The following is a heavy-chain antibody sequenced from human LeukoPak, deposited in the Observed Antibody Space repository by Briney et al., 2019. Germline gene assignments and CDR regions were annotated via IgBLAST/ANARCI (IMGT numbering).Heavy chain of an antibody. CDR1: GFTFSNYW. D-gene: IGHD3-10*01. Sequence: GGSLRLSCAASGFTFSNYWMHWVRQTPGKGLVWVSRINSDASVTTYADSVKGRFTISRDNAKNTLYLQMNSLRAEDTAVYYCAGWFGELIDAFDIWGQGTMVTVSS. CDR2: INSDASVT. CDR3: AGWFGELIDAFDI. V-gene: IGHV3-74*01. J-gene: IGHJ3*02.